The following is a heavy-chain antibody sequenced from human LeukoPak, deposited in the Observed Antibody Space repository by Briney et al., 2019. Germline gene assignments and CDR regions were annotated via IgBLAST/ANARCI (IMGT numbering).Heavy chain of an antibody. CDR3: ARVAPGLDY. CDR2: ISYDGGNR. CDR1: GFIFSNYA. V-gene: IGHV3-30-3*01. Sequence: GGSLRLSCAASGFIFSNYAMHWVRQAPGKGLEWVAIISYDGGNRYYADSVKGRFTISRDNAENSLYLQMNSLRDDDTAVYYCARVAPGLDYWGQGTLVTVSS. J-gene: IGHJ4*02.